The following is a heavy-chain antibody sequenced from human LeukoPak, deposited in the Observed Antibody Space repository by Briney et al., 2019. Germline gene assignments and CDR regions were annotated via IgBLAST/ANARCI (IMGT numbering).Heavy chain of an antibody. D-gene: IGHD3-22*01. J-gene: IGHJ1*01. V-gene: IGHV4-34*01. Sequence: SETLSLTCAVYGGSFSGYYWSWIRQPPGKGLEWIGEINHSGSTNYNPSLKSRVTISVDTSKNQFSLKLSSVTAADTAVYYCGGYYYGRYFQHWGQGTLVTVSS. CDR1: GGSFSGYY. CDR2: INHSGST. CDR3: GGYYYGRYFQH.